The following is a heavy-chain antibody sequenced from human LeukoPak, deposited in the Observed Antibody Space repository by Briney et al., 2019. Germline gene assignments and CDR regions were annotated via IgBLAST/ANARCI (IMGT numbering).Heavy chain of an antibody. J-gene: IGHJ4*02. CDR3: AKDHRGYSGYEYDY. V-gene: IGHV3-23*01. CDR2: ISGSGGRT. Sequence: GGSLRLSCAASGFTFSSYSMSWVRQAPGKGLEWVSAISGSGGRTYYADSVKGRFTISRDNSKNTLYLQMNSLRAEDTAVYYCAKDHRGYSGYEYDYWGQGTLVTVSS. CDR1: GFTFSSYS. D-gene: IGHD5-12*01.